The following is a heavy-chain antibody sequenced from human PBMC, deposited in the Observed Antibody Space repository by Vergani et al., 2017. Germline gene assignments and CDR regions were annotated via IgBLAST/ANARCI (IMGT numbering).Heavy chain of an antibody. Sequence: QVQLQQWGGGLLKPSETLSLTCVVNGGSFTSYHWSWIRQSPGEGLDWVGDIDHTGRPDYNPSLNSLLTMSVDKSRNQFSLPLNSVTATDTAIYFCSRVNTETNGHLYYYYYMDVWGQGAAVTVS. CDR1: GGSFTSYH. D-gene: IGHD4-11*01. J-gene: IGHJ6*03. CDR3: SRVNTETNGHLYYYYYMDV. V-gene: IGHV4-34*01. CDR2: IDHTGRP.